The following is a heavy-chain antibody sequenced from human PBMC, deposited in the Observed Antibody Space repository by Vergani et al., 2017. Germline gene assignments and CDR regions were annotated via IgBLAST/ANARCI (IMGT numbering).Heavy chain of an antibody. D-gene: IGHD1-14*01. CDR2: FDPEDGET. J-gene: IGHJ5*02. CDR3: ATDNRDMTGESRWFDP. Sequence: QVQLVQSGAEVKKPGASVKVSCKVSGYTLTELSMHWVRQAPGKGLEWMGGFDPEDGETIYAQKFQGRVTMTEDTATDTAYMERSSLRSEDTAVYYCATDNRDMTGESRWFDPWGQGTLVTVSS. V-gene: IGHV1-24*01. CDR1: GYTLTELS.